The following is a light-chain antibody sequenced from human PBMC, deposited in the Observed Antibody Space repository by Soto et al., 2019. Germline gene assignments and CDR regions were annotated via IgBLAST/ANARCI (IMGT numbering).Light chain of an antibody. CDR2: DVT. V-gene: IGLV2-14*03. J-gene: IGLJ2*01. Sequence: QSALTQPASVSGSPGQSITISCTGTSNDIGGYKYVSWYQQHPGKAPKLMIYDVTARPSGVSNRFSGSKSGNTASLTISGLQPEDEADYYCSSCTGSSTHVTFSGGTKLTVL. CDR1: SNDIGGYKY. CDR3: SSCTGSSTHVT.